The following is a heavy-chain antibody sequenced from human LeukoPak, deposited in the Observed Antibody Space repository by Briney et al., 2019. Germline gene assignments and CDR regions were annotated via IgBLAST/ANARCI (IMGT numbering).Heavy chain of an antibody. Sequence: SETLSLTCTVSGGSISSGGYYWSWIRQHPGKGLEWIGYIYYSGSTYYNPSLKSRVTISVDTSKNQFSLKLSSVTAADTAVYYCARVPGYGGNGYCFDYWGQGTLVTVSS. D-gene: IGHD4-23*01. CDR3: ARVPGYGGNGYCFDY. CDR2: IYYSGST. V-gene: IGHV4-31*03. CDR1: GGSISSGGYY. J-gene: IGHJ4*02.